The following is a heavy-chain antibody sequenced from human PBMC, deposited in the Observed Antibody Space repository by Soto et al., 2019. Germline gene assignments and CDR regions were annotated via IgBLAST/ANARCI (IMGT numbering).Heavy chain of an antibody. CDR2: AYYSGDT. V-gene: IGHV4-59*01. CDR3: TKHLQYDSGWPLDS. Sequence: SETLSLTCSVSCGSISRYYWSWIRQPPGKGLEWIGYAYYSGDTGYNPSLKSRVTMAVDTSKSQVSLKLSSVTAADTAVYYCTKHLQYDSGWPLDSWGQGTLVTVSS. J-gene: IGHJ4*02. D-gene: IGHD6-19*01. CDR1: CGSISRYY.